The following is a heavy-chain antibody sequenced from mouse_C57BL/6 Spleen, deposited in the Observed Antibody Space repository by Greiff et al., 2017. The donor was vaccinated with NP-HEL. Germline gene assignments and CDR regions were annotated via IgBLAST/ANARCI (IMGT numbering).Heavy chain of an antibody. V-gene: IGHV2-9*01. CDR2: IWGGGST. D-gene: IGHD2-4*01. CDR1: GFSLTSYG. J-gene: IGHJ4*01. CDR3: AKHPDYDGYAMDY. Sequence: VQLQQSGPGLVAPSQSLSITCTVSGFSLTSYGVDWVRQPPGKGLEWLGVIWGGGSTNYNSALMSRLSISKDNSTSKVFIKMNSLQTDDTAMYYCAKHPDYDGYAMDYWGQGTSVTVSS.